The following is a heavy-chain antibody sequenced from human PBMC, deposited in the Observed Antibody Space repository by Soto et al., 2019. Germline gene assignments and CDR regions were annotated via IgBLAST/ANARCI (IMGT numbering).Heavy chain of an antibody. J-gene: IGHJ6*03. D-gene: IGHD6-13*01. Sequence: SETLSLTCAVYGGSFSGYYWSWIRQPPGKGLEWIGEINHSGSTNYNPSLKSRVTISVDTSKNQFSLKLSSVTAADTAVYYCARGISGYSSSWHTNYYYYYMDVWGKGTTVTVSS. CDR3: ARGISGYSSSWHTNYYYYYMDV. CDR1: GGSFSGYY. CDR2: INHSGST. V-gene: IGHV4-34*01.